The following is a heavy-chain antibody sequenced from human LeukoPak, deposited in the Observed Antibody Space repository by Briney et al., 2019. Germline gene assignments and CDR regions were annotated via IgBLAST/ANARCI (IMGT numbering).Heavy chain of an antibody. CDR3: ASGKPYYYDSSGSYGMDV. CDR2: IYHSGST. V-gene: IGHV4-30-2*01. D-gene: IGHD3-22*01. J-gene: IGHJ6*02. CDR1: GGSISSGGYS. Sequence: SSETLSLTCAVSGGSISSGGYSWSWIRQPPGKGLEWIGYIYHSGSTYYNPSLKSRVTISVDRSKNQFSLKLSSATAADTAVYYCASGKPYYYDSSGSYGMDVWGQGTTVTVSS.